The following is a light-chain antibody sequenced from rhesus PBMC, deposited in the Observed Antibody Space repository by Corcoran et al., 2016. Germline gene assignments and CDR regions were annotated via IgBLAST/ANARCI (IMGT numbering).Light chain of an antibody. CDR3: QQHNSHPYS. V-gene: IGKV1-28*03. CDR1: QDISSY. CDR2: AAS. Sequence: DIQMTQSPSSLSASVGDTVTITCRASQDISSYLNWFQQKPGKAPKLLIYAASNLQSGVPSRFSGSGAGTDVTLTISSLQPEDFATYYCQQHNSHPYSFGQGTKVEIK. J-gene: IGKJ2*01.